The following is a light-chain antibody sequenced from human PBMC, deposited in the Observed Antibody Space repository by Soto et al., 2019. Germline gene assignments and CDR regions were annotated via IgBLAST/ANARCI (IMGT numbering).Light chain of an antibody. Sequence: ETVMTQSPAALSVSPGERATLSCRASQSVSSNVAWYQQTPGQAPRLLIYGASTRAAGIPDRFSGSGSGTEFTLTISSLQSEDFAVYYCQQYNNWPPVTFDQGTRLEIK. CDR3: QQYNNWPPVT. CDR1: QSVSSN. V-gene: IGKV3-15*01. J-gene: IGKJ5*01. CDR2: GAS.